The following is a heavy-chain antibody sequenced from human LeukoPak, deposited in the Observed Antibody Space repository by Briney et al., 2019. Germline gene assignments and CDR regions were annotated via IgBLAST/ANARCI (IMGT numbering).Heavy chain of an antibody. CDR2: INSGNGNT. J-gene: IGHJ4*02. D-gene: IGHD3-22*01. V-gene: IGHV1-3*01. Sequence: ASVKVSCKASGYTFTSYAMHWVRQAPGQRLEWMGWINSGNGNTKYSQKFQGRVTITRDTSASTAYMELSSLRSEDTAVYYCARVGFRKIVVVITADYYFDYWGQGTLVTVSS. CDR1: GYTFTSYA. CDR3: ARVGFRKIVVVITADYYFDY.